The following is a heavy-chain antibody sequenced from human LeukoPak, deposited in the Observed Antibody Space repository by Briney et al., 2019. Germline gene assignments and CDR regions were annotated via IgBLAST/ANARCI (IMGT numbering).Heavy chain of an antibody. D-gene: IGHD1-1*01. V-gene: IGHV4-61*01. CDR2: IYYSGST. Sequence: SETLSLTCTVSGGSVSSGSYYWSWIRQPTGKGLEWIGYIYYSGSTNYNPSLKSRVTISVDTSKNQFSLKLSSVTAADTAVYYCARDGDSRGTGAFDIWGQGTMVTVSS. CDR3: ARDGDSRGTGAFDI. CDR1: GGSVSSGSYY. J-gene: IGHJ3*02.